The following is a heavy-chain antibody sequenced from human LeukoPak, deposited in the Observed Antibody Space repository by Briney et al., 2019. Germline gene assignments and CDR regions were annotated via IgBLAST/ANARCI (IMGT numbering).Heavy chain of an antibody. V-gene: IGHV3-23*01. CDR3: AKADIAVAGPYYFDY. Sequence: GGSLRLSCAASGFTYSSYAMSWVRQDPGKGLEWVSAISGSGGSTYSADSVKGRFTISRDNSKNTLYLQMNSLRAEDTAVYYCAKADIAVAGPYYFDYWGQGTLVTVSS. D-gene: IGHD6-19*01. J-gene: IGHJ4*02. CDR2: ISGSGGST. CDR1: GFTYSSYA.